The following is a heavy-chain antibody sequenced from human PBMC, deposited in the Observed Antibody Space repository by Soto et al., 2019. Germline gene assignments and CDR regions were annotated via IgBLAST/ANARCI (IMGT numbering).Heavy chain of an antibody. V-gene: IGHV4-30-4*01. Sequence: SETLSLTCTVSGGSISSADYYWSWVRQPPGKGLEWIGYIYYSGSTFFNPSLKSRVTISKDTSRNQFSLGLNSVTAADTAVYYCARAIVVTIGGMDVWGQGTTVTVS. CDR1: GGSISSADYY. J-gene: IGHJ6*02. D-gene: IGHD5-12*01. CDR2: IYYSGST. CDR3: ARAIVVTIGGMDV.